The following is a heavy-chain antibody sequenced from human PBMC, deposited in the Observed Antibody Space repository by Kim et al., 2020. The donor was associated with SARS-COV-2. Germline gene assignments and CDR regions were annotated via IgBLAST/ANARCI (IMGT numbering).Heavy chain of an antibody. J-gene: IGHJ4*02. CDR2: LYYSGST. V-gene: IGHV4-59*13. Sequence: SETLSLTCTASGDSISNNYWSWIRQPPGKGLEWIAYLYYSGSTNYNPSLKSRVTISIDTSKNQFSLKLTSVTAADTAIYYCARIRRVGTTRVFDYWGQGTLVTVSS. D-gene: IGHD1-26*01. CDR3: ARIRRVGTTRVFDY. CDR1: GDSISNNY.